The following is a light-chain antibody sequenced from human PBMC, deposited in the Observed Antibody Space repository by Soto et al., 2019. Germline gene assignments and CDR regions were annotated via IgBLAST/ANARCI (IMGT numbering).Light chain of an antibody. CDR2: VAS. CDR3: QHYGRSPGLFT. J-gene: IGKJ3*01. Sequence: EIVLTQSPATLSLSPGERATLSCRASQSVSSDYLVWYQQKPGQAPRLLIYVASSRATGIPDRFSGSGSGTDFTLTISRLEPEDVAVDYCQHYGRSPGLFTFGPGTKVDIK. V-gene: IGKV3-20*01. CDR1: QSVSSDY.